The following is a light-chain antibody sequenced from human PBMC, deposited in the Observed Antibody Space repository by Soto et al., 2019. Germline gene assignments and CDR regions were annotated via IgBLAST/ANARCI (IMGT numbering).Light chain of an antibody. Sequence: DVVMTQTPLSLSVAPGQPASISCKSSQSLLHITGETFLFWYLQKPGQSPQLLIYEVSTRVSGVPDSLSGRGSGKDFTLKITGVETDDVGIYYGLKNTNLPTTFGKGTRREIK. CDR3: LKNTNLPTT. CDR2: EVS. CDR1: QSLLHITGETF. V-gene: IGKV2D-29*02. J-gene: IGKJ5*01.